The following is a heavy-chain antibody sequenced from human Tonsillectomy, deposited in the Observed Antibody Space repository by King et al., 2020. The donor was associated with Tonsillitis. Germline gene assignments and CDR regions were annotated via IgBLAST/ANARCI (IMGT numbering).Heavy chain of an antibody. CDR2: INHSGST. Sequence: HVQLPQWGASLLKPSETLSLTCAVYGGSFSGYYWTWIRQPPGKGLEWIGEINHSGSTNYNPSLKSRVTISVDTSKNQFSLTLSSVTAADTAVYYCARGGGTIFGVIVADSYYYYMDVWGKGTTVTVSS. CDR3: ARGGGTIFGVIVADSYYYYMDV. D-gene: IGHD3-3*01. J-gene: IGHJ6*03. V-gene: IGHV4-34*01. CDR1: GGSFSGYY.